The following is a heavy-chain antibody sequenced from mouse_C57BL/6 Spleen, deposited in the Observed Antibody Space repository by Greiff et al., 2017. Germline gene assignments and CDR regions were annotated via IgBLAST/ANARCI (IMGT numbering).Heavy chain of an antibody. J-gene: IGHJ2*01. CDR3: ERYSNYLDY. Sequence: QFQLQQPGAELVRPGSSVKLSCKASGYTFTSYWMDWVQQRPGQGLEWIGNIYPSDSEPHYNQKFKDKATLTVDKSSSTAYMQLRSLTSEDSAVYYCERYSNYLDYWGQGTTLTVSS. CDR1: GYTFTSYW. V-gene: IGHV1-61*01. CDR2: IYPSDSEP.